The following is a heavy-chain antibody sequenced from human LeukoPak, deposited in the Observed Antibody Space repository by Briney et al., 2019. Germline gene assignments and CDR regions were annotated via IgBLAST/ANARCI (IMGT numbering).Heavy chain of an antibody. J-gene: IGHJ4*02. V-gene: IGHV1-2*02. Sequence: GASVKVSCKASGYTFTGYYMHWVRQAPGQGLEWMGWINPNSGGTNYAQKFQGRVTMTRDTSISTAYMELSRLRSDDTAVYYCAREGPYDSSGYFGRRGPKRSPRPFDYWGQGTLVTVSS. CDR2: INPNSGGT. D-gene: IGHD3-22*01. CDR3: AREGPYDSSGYFGRRGPKRSPRPFDY. CDR1: GYTFTGYY.